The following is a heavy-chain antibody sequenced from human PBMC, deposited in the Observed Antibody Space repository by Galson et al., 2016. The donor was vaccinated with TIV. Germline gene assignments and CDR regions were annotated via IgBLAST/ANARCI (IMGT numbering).Heavy chain of an antibody. V-gene: IGHV1-3*01. CDR3: ARAPKVWENSNYRYYLHN. D-gene: IGHD1-26*01. J-gene: IGHJ4*02. CDR2: IDAGNGNT. CDR1: GYTFTIYT. Sequence: SVKVSCKASGYTFTIYTLRWVRQAPGQSLEWMGRIDAGNGNTKYSQKFQDRVTITSDTSASTVYLELSSLTSEDTAVYYCARAPKVWENSNYRYYLHNWGQGTLVTVSS.